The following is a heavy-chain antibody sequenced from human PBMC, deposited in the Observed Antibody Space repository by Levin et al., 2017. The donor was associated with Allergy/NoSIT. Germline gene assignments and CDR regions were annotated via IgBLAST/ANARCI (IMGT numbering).Heavy chain of an antibody. J-gene: IGHJ5*02. Sequence: AGGSLRLSCAASGFTFSSYAMHWVRQAPGKGLEWVAVISYDGSNKYYADSVKGRFTISRDNSKNTLYLQMNSLRAEDTAVYYCARDLGDSSGDRGENWFDPWGQGTLVTVSS. CDR2: ISYDGSNK. V-gene: IGHV3-30*04. D-gene: IGHD3-22*01. CDR3: ARDLGDSSGDRGENWFDP. CDR1: GFTFSSYA.